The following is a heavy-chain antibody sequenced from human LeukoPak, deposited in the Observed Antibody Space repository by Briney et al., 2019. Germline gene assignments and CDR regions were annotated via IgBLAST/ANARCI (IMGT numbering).Heavy chain of an antibody. V-gene: IGHV4-39*07. CDR1: GGSISSSSYY. D-gene: IGHD5/OR15-5a*01. Sequence: PSETLSLTCTVSGGSISSSSYYWGWIRQPPGKGLEWTGSIYYSGSTYYNPSLKSRVTISVDTSKNQFSLKLTSVTAADTAVYYCARDAGGAVSPSIYYYYAMDVWGQGTTVTVSS. J-gene: IGHJ6*02. CDR3: ARDAGGAVSPSIYYYYAMDV. CDR2: IYYSGST.